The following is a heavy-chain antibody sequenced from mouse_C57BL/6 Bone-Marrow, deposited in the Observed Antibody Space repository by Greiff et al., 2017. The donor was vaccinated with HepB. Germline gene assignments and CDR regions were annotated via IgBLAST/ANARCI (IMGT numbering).Heavy chain of an antibody. CDR2: INPSNGGT. Sequence: QVQLQQPGTELVKPGASVKLSCKASGYTFTSYWMHWVKQRPGQGLEWIGNINPSNGGTNYNEKFKSKATLTVDKSSSTAYMQLSSLTSEDSAVYYWERWGTKVVATDYYAMDYWGQGTSVTVSS. CDR1: GYTFTSYW. J-gene: IGHJ4*01. V-gene: IGHV1-53*01. CDR3: ERWGTKVVATDYYAMDY. D-gene: IGHD1-1*01.